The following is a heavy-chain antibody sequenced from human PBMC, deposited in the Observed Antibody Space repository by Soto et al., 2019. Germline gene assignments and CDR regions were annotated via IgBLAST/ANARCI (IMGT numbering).Heavy chain of an antibody. Sequence: QVQLQESGPGLVEPSETLSLTCTVSGGSIRSGGHFWNWIRQHPEKGLELIGYIHFSGSTNLNPSVDSRLRLSLDTSKNQFALTLSAVTAADTAISYCARLGLDINNYYGLDVWGHGTTVTVFS. D-gene: IGHD1-26*01. CDR1: GGSIRSGGHF. V-gene: IGHV4-31*03. CDR2: IHFSGST. J-gene: IGHJ6*02. CDR3: ARLGLDINNYYGLDV.